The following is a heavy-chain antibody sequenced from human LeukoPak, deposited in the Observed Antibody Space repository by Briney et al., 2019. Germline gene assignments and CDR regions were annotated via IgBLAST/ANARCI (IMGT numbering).Heavy chain of an antibody. V-gene: IGHV1-46*01. CDR1: GYTFTSYY. CDR2: INPSDGST. J-gene: IGHJ4*02. CDR3: ATAGWELLYDTHLPYFDY. D-gene: IGHD1-26*01. Sequence: ASVKVSCKASGYTFTSYYIHWVRQAPGQGLEWMGIINPSDGSTSYAQKFQGRVTMTEDTSTDTAYMELSSLRSEDTAVYYCATAGWELLYDTHLPYFDYWGQGTLVTVSS.